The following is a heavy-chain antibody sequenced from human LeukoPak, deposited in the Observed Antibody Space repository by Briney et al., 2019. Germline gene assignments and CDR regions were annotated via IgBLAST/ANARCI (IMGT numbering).Heavy chain of an antibody. J-gene: IGHJ4*02. CDR3: GSSPYVWGIDH. V-gene: IGHV3-66*01. Sequence: GGSLRLSCAASGLTVSRNYMYWVRQAPGKGLEWVSVIYRGGSTYHADSVKGRFIISRDNSENTLYLQMKSLRADDTAVYYCGSSPYVWGIDHWGQGTPVTVSS. D-gene: IGHD3-16*01. CDR2: IYRGGST. CDR1: GLTVSRNY.